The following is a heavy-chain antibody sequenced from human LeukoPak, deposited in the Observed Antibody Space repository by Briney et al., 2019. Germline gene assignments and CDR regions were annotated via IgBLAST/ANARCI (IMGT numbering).Heavy chain of an antibody. Sequence: GTFSSYXXXXXRXAXGQGXXXXXXIIPIFGTANYAQKFQGRVTITADESTSTAYMELSSLRSEDTAVYYCARIPSGGYYYYMDVWGKGTTVTVSS. CDR1: GTFSSYX. J-gene: IGHJ6*03. V-gene: IGHV1-69*01. CDR3: ARIPSGGYYYYMDV. CDR2: IIPIFGTA. D-gene: IGHD1-1*01.